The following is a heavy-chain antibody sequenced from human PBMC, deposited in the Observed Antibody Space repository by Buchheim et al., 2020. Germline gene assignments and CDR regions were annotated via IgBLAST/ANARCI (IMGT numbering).Heavy chain of an antibody. J-gene: IGHJ6*02. D-gene: IGHD2-15*01. V-gene: IGHV3-30*18. CDR2: ISYDGSNK. Sequence: QVQLVESGGGVVQPGRSLRLSCAASGFTFSSYGMHWVRQAPGKGLEWVAVISYDGSNKYYADSVKGRFTISRDNSKNTLYVQMNSLRAEDTAVYYCAKGEGDIVVVVAADYYGMDVWGQGTT. CDR1: GFTFSSYG. CDR3: AKGEGDIVVVVAADYYGMDV.